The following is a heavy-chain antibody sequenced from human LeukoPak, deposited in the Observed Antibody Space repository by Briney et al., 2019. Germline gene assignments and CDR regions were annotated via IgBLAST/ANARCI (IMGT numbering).Heavy chain of an antibody. V-gene: IGHV3-9*01. CDR2: ISWNSGSI. D-gene: IGHD4-17*01. CDR3: AKGGGLTVTYYFNY. CDR1: GFTLDDYA. J-gene: IGHJ4*02. Sequence: PGGALRVSCADSGFTLDDYAMHWVRQAPGKGLEGVSGISWNSGSIGYADSVKGRFTISRDNAKNSLYLQMNSLRAEDTALYYCAKGGGLTVTYYFNYWGQGTLVTVSS.